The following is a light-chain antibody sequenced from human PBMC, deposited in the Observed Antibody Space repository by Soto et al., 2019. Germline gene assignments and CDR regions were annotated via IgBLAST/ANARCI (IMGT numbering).Light chain of an antibody. CDR3: AAWDDSLSGHYV. J-gene: IGLJ1*01. CDR2: RNN. Sequence: QSVLTQPPSASGTPGQRVTISCSGSSSNIGSNYVYWYQQLPGTAPKLLIYRNNQRPSGVPDRFSGSKSGTSASLAISGLRSGDEADYYCAAWDDSLSGHYVFGTGTKVT. V-gene: IGLV1-47*01. CDR1: SSNIGSNY.